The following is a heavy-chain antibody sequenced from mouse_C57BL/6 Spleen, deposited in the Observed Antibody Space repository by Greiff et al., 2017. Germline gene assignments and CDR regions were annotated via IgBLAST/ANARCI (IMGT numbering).Heavy chain of an antibody. D-gene: IGHD1-1*01. V-gene: IGHV2-2*01. CDR2: IWSGGST. CDR3: ARNPPYYYGSSYAYFDV. CDR1: GFSLTSYG. J-gene: IGHJ1*03. Sequence: VKLVESGPGLVQPSQSLSITCTVSGFSLTSYGVHWVRQSPGKGLEWLGVIWSGGSTDYNAAFISRLSISKDNSKSQVFFKMNSLQADDTAIYYCARNPPYYYGSSYAYFDVWGTGTTVTVSS.